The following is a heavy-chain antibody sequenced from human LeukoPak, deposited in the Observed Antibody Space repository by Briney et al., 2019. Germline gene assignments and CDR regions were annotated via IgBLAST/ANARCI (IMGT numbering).Heavy chain of an antibody. Sequence: GGSLRLSCAASGFTFSSYWMSWVRQAPGKGLEWVANIKQDGSEKYYVGSVKGRFTISRDNAKNSLYLQMNSLRAEDTAVYYCASLIGDYDILTGYYGEDYWGQGTLVTVSS. CDR2: IKQDGSEK. J-gene: IGHJ4*02. CDR1: GFTFSSYW. V-gene: IGHV3-7*01. D-gene: IGHD3-9*01. CDR3: ASLIGDYDILTGYYGEDY.